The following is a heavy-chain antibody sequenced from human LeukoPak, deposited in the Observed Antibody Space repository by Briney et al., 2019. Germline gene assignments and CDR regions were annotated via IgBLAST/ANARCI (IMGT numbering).Heavy chain of an antibody. CDR3: AKDRGIVVVPTLFDC. D-gene: IGHD2-2*01. CDR1: GFTFSGST. J-gene: IGHJ4*02. V-gene: IGHV3-23*01. CDR2: ISGSGGTT. Sequence: GGSLRLSCAASGFTFSGSTMSWVRQAPGKGLEWVSGISGSGGTTRHADSVKGRFTISRDNSKNTLYLQMNSLRAEDTAVYYCAKDRGIVVVPTLFDCWGQGTLVTVSS.